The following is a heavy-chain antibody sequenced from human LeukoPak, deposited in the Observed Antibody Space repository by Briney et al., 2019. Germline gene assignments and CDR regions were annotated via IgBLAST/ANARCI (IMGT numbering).Heavy chain of an antibody. CDR3: ARHYCSADKCYYFDY. V-gene: IGHV4-59*08. D-gene: IGHD2-15*01. Sequence: SETLSLTCTVSGGSISGYYWSWIRQPPGKGLEWIGYIHYSGSTDSNPSLKSRVTISVDASKNQFSLKLSSVTAAGTAVYYCARHYCSADKCYYFDYWGQGTLVTVSS. CDR2: IHYSGST. J-gene: IGHJ4*02. CDR1: GGSISGYY.